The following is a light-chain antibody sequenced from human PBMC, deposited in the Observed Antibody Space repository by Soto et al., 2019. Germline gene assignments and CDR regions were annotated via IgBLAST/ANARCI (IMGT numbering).Light chain of an antibody. Sequence: EIVLTQSPATLSLSPGERATLSCRARQSVSNYLGWYQQKSGQAPRLLISDVSKRATGIPARFSCSGSGTDFTLTISSLEPEDFAVYYCQHRVNGPTFGGGTKVEIK. CDR1: QSVSNY. V-gene: IGKV3-11*01. J-gene: IGKJ4*01. CDR3: QHRVNGPT. CDR2: DVS.